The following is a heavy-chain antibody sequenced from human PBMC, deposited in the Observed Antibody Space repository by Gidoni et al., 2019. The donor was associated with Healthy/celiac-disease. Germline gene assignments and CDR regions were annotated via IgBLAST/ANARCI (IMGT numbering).Heavy chain of an antibody. CDR2: IIPIFGTA. Sequence: QVQLVQSGAEVKKPGSSVKVSCKASGGTFSSYAISWVRQAPGQGLEWMGGIIPIFGTANYAQKFQGRVTITADESTSTAYMELSSLRSEDTAVYYCARGRSSGWYDGYYYYGMDVWGQGTTVTVSS. CDR1: GGTFSSYA. D-gene: IGHD6-19*01. V-gene: IGHV1-69*01. J-gene: IGHJ6*02. CDR3: ARGRSSGWYDGYYYYGMDV.